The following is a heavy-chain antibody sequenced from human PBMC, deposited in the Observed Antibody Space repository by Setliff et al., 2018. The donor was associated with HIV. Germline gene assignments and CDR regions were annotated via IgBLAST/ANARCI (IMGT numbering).Heavy chain of an antibody. D-gene: IGHD4-17*01. CDR1: GYTLTELS. CDR3: ATRGDLLGRRASTVTVYHYYLDV. CDR2: FVPEHSET. V-gene: IGHV1-24*01. J-gene: IGHJ6*03. Sequence: ASVKVSCKVSGYTLTELSIHWVRQAPGKGLEWMGGFVPEHSETIYAQKFQGRVTMTEDTSTDTAFMELSGLTSEDTAVYYCATRGDLLGRRASTVTVYHYYLDVWGNGTTVTVSS.